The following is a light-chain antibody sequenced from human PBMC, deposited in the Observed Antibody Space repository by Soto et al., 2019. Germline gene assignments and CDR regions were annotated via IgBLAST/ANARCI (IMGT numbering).Light chain of an antibody. V-gene: IGKV4-1*01. CDR3: QQYYSTPIT. J-gene: IGKJ5*01. CDR2: WAY. Sequence: DIVMTQSPDSRAVYLGESATITCKSSQIVYYSSNKKNYLAWYQQKQGQPTKLLIYWAYTRESGVTDRFSGSGSGTDFTLTISSMQAEDVAVYYCQQYYSTPITCGQGTRVEIK. CDR1: QIVYYSSNKKNY.